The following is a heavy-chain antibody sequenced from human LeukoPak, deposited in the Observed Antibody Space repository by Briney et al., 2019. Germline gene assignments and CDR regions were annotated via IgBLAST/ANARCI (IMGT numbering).Heavy chain of an antibody. CDR1: GFTFSNYA. V-gene: IGHV3-23*01. CDR2: ISASGRNR. Sequence: GGSLRLPCAASGFTFSNYAMTWVRQAPGKGLELVSVISASGRNRDYADSVKGRFTISRDNSNNTLYLQMNSVRAEDTAVYYCAKGRRGSSYVHYFDTWGQGTLVIVSS. D-gene: IGHD3-10*02. CDR3: AKGRRGSSYVHYFDT. J-gene: IGHJ3*02.